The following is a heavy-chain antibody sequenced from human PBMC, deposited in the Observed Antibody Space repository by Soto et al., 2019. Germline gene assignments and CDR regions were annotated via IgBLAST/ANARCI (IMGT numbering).Heavy chain of an antibody. V-gene: IGHV3-20*01. J-gene: IGHJ4*02. CDR1: GFTFDDYG. Sequence: EVQLVESGGRVVRPGGSLRLSCAASGFTFDDYGMSWVSQVPGNGMEWVSGINWNGGSTGYADSVKGRFTISRDNAKNSLHLQVYSLIAQDTALYHCARGPQEIALASHFDHWGQGTLVIVSS. CDR3: ARGPQEIALASHFDH. D-gene: IGHD6-19*01. CDR2: INWNGGST.